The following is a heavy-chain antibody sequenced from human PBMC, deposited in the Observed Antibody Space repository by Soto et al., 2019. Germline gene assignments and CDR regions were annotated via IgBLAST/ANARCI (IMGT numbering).Heavy chain of an antibody. CDR1: GFTVSSNY. J-gene: IGHJ6*02. Sequence: EVQLVESGGGLIQPGGSLRLSCAASGFTVSSNYMSWVRQAPGKGLEWVSVIYSGGSTYYADSVKGRFTISRDNSKNTLYLQMNSLRAEDTAVYYCASRRDSYYYGMDVWGQGTTVTVSS. CDR2: IYSGGST. CDR3: ASRRDSYYYGMDV. V-gene: IGHV3-53*01.